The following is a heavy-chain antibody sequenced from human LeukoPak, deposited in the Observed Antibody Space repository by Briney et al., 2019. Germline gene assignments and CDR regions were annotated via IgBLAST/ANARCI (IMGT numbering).Heavy chain of an antibody. Sequence: GGSLRLSCVASGFPFSIYGMQWVRQAPGKGLEWVAYLSYQGTIENYADSVKGRFTISRDNSKNTLSLLMNSLRPEDTAAYYCAKKGADAYCGGGSCFDNWGQGTLVIVSS. CDR2: LSYQGTIE. CDR3: AKKGADAYCGGGSCFDN. V-gene: IGHV3-30*18. CDR1: GFPFSIYG. J-gene: IGHJ4*02. D-gene: IGHD2-21*01.